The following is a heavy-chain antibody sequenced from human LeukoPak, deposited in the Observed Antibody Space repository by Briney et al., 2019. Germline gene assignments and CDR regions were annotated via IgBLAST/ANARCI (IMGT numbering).Heavy chain of an antibody. CDR3: ARAGFQITYYDILTGYYKGHARNWFDP. Sequence: GASVKVSCKASGGTFSSYAISWVRQAPGQGLEWMGRIIPILGIANYAQKFQGRVTITADKSTSTAYMELSSLRSDDTAAYYCARAGFQITYYDILTGYYKGHARNWFDPWGQGTLVTVSS. CDR2: IIPILGIA. CDR1: GGTFSSYA. J-gene: IGHJ5*02. V-gene: IGHV1-69*04. D-gene: IGHD3-9*01.